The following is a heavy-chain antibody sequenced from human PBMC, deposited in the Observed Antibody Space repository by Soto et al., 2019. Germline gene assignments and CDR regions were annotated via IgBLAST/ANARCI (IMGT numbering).Heavy chain of an antibody. CDR3: ARREEFGRFEALFDP. D-gene: IGHD3-10*01. J-gene: IGHJ5*02. CDR2: ISYNGSS. CDR1: GGSISTYY. Sequence: QVQLQESGPGLVKPSETLSLTCTVSGGSISTYYWSWIRQPQGKGLEWIAHISYNGSSTYIPSFKSRVTISVDTSKNQVSPRLRSVTAADTAVYYCARREEFGRFEALFDPWGQGTLVTVSS. V-gene: IGHV4-59*01.